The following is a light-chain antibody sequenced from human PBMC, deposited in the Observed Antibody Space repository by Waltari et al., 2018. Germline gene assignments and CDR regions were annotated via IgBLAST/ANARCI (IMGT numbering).Light chain of an antibody. CDR2: GGS. CDR1: QSLLNTDGYTY. CDR3: MQHKALPRT. Sequence: DIVMTQIPLSLAATPGEPASISCKSSQSLLNTDGYTYLDWYLQKPGQSPQLLIYGGSNRASGVPDRFSGSGSGTDFTLRINKVEAEDVGVYYCMQHKALPRTFGQGTKVEIK. V-gene: IGKV2-40*01. J-gene: IGKJ1*01.